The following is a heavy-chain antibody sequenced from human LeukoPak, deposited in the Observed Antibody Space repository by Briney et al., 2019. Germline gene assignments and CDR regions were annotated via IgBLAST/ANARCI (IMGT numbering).Heavy chain of an antibody. CDR3: ATDYDILTGYPSLG. V-gene: IGHV1-24*01. Sequence: ASVKVSCKVSGYTLTELSMHWVRQAPGKGLGWMGGFDPEDGETIYAQKFQGRVTMTEDTSTDTAYMELSSLRSEDTAVYYCATDYDILTGYPSLGWGQGTLVTVSS. D-gene: IGHD3-9*01. CDR1: GYTLTELS. CDR2: FDPEDGET. J-gene: IGHJ4*02.